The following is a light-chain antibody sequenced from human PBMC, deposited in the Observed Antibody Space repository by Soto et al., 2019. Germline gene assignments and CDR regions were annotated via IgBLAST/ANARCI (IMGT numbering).Light chain of an antibody. CDR3: SSYTSSSTLYVV. CDR2: DVS. J-gene: IGLJ2*01. V-gene: IGLV2-14*01. CDR1: SSDVGGYNY. Sequence: QSALTQPASVSGSPGQSITISCTGTSSDVGGYNYVSWYQQHPGKAPKLMIYDVSNRPSGVSNRFSGSKSGNTASLTISGLQAXXXXXYYCSSYTSSSTLYVVFGGGTQLT.